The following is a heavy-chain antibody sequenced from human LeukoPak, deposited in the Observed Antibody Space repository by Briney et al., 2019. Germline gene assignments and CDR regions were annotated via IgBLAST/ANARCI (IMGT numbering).Heavy chain of an antibody. J-gene: IGHJ5*02. CDR2: ISSSGGST. D-gene: IGHD3-3*01. CDR1: GFTFSNYA. Sequence: GGSLRLSCAASGFTFSNYAMTWVRQAPGKGLEWVSGISSSGGSTYYADSVKGRFTFSRDNSKNTLYLQMDSLSAEDTAVYYCAKGFLLDFWNALDPWGQGTLVTVSS. CDR3: AKGFLLDFWNALDP. V-gene: IGHV3-23*01.